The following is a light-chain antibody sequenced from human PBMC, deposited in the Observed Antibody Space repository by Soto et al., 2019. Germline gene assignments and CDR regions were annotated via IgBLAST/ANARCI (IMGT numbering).Light chain of an antibody. CDR3: QQSYGTPT. CDR2: DAS. Sequence: DIQMTQSPSTLSASVGDRVTITCRASQSISSWLAWYQQKPGKAPKLLIYDASSLESGVPSRFSGSGSGTDFTLTISSLQPEDFATYYCQQSYGTPTFGQGTRLEIK. J-gene: IGKJ5*01. CDR1: QSISSW. V-gene: IGKV1-5*01.